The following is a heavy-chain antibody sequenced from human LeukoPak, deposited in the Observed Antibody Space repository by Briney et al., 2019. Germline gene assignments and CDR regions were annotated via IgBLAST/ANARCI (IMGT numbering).Heavy chain of an antibody. V-gene: IGHV3-21*05. CDR1: GFTFSNYS. J-gene: IGHJ3*02. CDR3: ARDLVQPAWYYYDSSGRAFDI. CDR2: IRTTGSSI. Sequence: PGGSLRLSCAASGFTFSNYSMNWVRQAPGHGLEWVSYIRTTGSSIYYADSVKGRFTISRDNAKNSLYLQMNSLRAEDTAVYYCARDLVQPAWYYYDSSGRAFDIWGQGTMVTVSS. D-gene: IGHD3-22*01.